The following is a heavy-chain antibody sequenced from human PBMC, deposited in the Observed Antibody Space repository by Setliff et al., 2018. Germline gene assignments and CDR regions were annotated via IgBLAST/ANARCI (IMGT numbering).Heavy chain of an antibody. Sequence: GESLKISCKGSGYSFTSHWIGWVRQMPGKGLEWMGVIYPGDSDTRYSPSFQGQVTISADKSINTAYLQWSSLKASDTAIYYCTRHEDRNKCTSSSCYRENDAFDVWGQGAKVTVSS. CDR2: IYPGDSDT. CDR3: TRHEDRNKCTSSSCYRENDAFDV. D-gene: IGHD2-2*01. J-gene: IGHJ3*01. CDR1: GYSFTSHW. V-gene: IGHV5-51*01.